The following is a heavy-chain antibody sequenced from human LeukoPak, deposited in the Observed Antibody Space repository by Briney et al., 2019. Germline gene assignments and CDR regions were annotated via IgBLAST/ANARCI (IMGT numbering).Heavy chain of an antibody. D-gene: IGHD5-12*01. CDR1: GGSFSDYN. CDR2: INHSGTT. Sequence: SETLSLTCAVYGGSFSDYNWSWIRQPPGKGLEYIGEINHSGTTNYNPSLKSRVTISVDTSKNQFSLKLSSVTAADTAVYYCARVRIVATMYDAFDIWGPGTRVTVSS. V-gene: IGHV4-34*01. CDR3: ARVRIVATMYDAFDI. J-gene: IGHJ3*02.